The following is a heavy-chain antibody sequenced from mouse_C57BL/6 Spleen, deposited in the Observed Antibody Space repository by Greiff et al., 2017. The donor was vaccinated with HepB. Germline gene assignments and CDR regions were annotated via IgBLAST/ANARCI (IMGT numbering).Heavy chain of an antibody. CDR1: GYTFTSYW. J-gene: IGHJ2*01. V-gene: IGHV1-64*01. Sequence: VQLQQPGAELVKPGASVKLSCKASGYTFTSYWMHWVKQRPGQGLEWIGMIHPNSGSTNYNEKFKSKATLTVDKSSSTAYMQLSSLTSEDSAVYCCASYYYGSRYGYWGQGTTLTVSS. D-gene: IGHD1-1*01. CDR2: IHPNSGST. CDR3: ASYYYGSRYGY.